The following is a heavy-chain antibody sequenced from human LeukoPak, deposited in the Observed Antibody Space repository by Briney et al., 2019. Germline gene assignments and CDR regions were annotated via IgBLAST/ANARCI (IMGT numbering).Heavy chain of an antibody. CDR1: GFTSSSYA. Sequence: GGSLRLSCAASGFTSSSYAMHWVRQAPGKGLEWVAVISYDGSNKYYADSVKGRFTISRDNSKNTLYLQMNSLRAEDTAVYYCIAVAVRFEEPLDAFDIWGQGTMVTVSS. CDR3: IAVAVRFEEPLDAFDI. CDR2: ISYDGSNK. D-gene: IGHD6-19*01. V-gene: IGHV3-30-3*01. J-gene: IGHJ3*02.